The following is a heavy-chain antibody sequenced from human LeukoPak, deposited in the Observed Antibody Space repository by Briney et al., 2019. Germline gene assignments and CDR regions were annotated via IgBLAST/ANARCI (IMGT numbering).Heavy chain of an antibody. CDR1: GGSISSSSYY. D-gene: IGHD1-26*01. J-gene: IGHJ6*03. CDR3: ARISGSYAGYYYYYMDV. Sequence: SETLSLTCTVSGGSISSSSYYWGWIRQPPGKGLEWIGSIYYSGSTYYNPSLKSRVTISVDTSKNQFSLKLSSVTAADTAVYYCARISGSYAGYYYYYMDVWGKGTTVTVSS. V-gene: IGHV4-39*07. CDR2: IYYSGST.